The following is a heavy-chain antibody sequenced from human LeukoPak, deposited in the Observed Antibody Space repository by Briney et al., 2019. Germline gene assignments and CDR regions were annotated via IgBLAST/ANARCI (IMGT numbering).Heavy chain of an antibody. V-gene: IGHV4-59*01. D-gene: IGHD6-19*01. Sequence: SETLSLTCTISGGSISHFVWSWIRQPPGKGLEWIGYIYYSGSTKYNPSLKSRVAISIDTSKNQFSLKLSSVTAADTAVYYCGRDSLGSGGTYYWGQGTLVTVSS. J-gene: IGHJ4*02. CDR1: GGSISHFV. CDR2: IYYSGST. CDR3: GRDSLGSGGTYY.